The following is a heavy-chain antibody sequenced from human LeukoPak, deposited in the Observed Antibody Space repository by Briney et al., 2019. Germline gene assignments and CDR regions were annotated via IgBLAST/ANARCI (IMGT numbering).Heavy chain of an antibody. CDR1: GYTFTDFY. CDR2: VDPEDGET. V-gene: IGHV1-69-2*01. D-gene: IGHD3-3*01. J-gene: IGHJ5*02. Sequence: ASVKVSCKALGYTFTDFYLHWVQQAPGKGLEWMGRVDPEDGETIYAEKFQGRVTLTADMSTDTAYLEMSSLRSEDTAVYYCARDYYIRSGYWRLVSWGQGTLVTVSS. CDR3: ARDYYIRSGYWRLVS.